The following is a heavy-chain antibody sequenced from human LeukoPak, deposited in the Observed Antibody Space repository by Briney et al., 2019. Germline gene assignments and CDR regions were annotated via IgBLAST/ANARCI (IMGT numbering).Heavy chain of an antibody. CDR2: IYYSGST. V-gene: IGHV4-59*08. Sequence: KASETLSLTCTVSGGSISSYYWSWIRQPPGKGLEWIGYIYYSGSTNYNPSLKGRVTISVDTSKNQFSLKLSSVTAADTAVYYCAGDYYGSGSYDQWGQGTLVTVSS. D-gene: IGHD3-10*01. CDR1: GGSISSYY. J-gene: IGHJ5*02. CDR3: AGDYYGSGSYDQ.